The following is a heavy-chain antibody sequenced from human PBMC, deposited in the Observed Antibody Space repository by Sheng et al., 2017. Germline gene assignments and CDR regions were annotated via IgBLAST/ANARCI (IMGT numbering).Heavy chain of an antibody. CDR3: ARDLIIAAAGTGWFDP. V-gene: IGHV1-2*02. CDR2: INPNSGGT. J-gene: IGHJ5*02. D-gene: IGHD6-13*01. Sequence: QVQLVQSGAEVKKPGASVKVSCKASGYTFTGYYMHWVRQAPGQGLEWMGWINPNSGGTNYAQKFQGRVTMTRDTSISTAYMELSRLRSDDTAVYYCARDLIIAAAGTGWFDPWGQGTLVTVSS. CDR1: GYTFTGYY.